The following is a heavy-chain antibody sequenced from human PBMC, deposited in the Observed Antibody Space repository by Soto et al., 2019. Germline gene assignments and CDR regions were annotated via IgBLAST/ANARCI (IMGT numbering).Heavy chain of an antibody. Sequence: SETLSLTCSVSGGSVSDKTYYWSWIRQPPGKRLEWIGYVYYSGTNNYNNYLKRRITISVDLSKNRYYLRLSSVTTADTALYYCARSTAVPNTLRSRYFFDYWGQGTLVTVSS. V-gene: IGHV4-61*01. CDR1: GGSVSDKTYY. CDR3: ARSTAVPNTLRSRYFFDY. D-gene: IGHD4-17*01. CDR2: VYYSGTN. J-gene: IGHJ4*02.